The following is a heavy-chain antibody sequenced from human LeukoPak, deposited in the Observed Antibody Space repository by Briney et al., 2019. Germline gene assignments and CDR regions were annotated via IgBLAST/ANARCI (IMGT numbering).Heavy chain of an antibody. Sequence: GASVKVSCKASGYTFTSYGISWVRQAPGQGLEWMGWISAYNGNTNYAQKLQGRVTMTTDTSTSTAYMELRSLRSDDTAVYYCARDTFFQWFGELSAFQHWGQGTLVTVSS. V-gene: IGHV1-18*01. J-gene: IGHJ1*01. D-gene: IGHD3-10*01. CDR2: ISAYNGNT. CDR1: GYTFTSYG. CDR3: ARDTFFQWFGELSAFQH.